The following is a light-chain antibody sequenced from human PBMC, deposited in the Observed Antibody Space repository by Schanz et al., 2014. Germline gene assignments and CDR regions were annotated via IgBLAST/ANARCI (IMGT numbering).Light chain of an antibody. CDR2: RSN. CDR1: TSNIGNNY. Sequence: QSVLTQPPSASGTPGQRVTISCSGSTSNIGNNYVYWYRQFPGTAPKVLIYRSNQRPSGVPDRFSGSKSGTSASLAISGLQSEDEADYYCAAWDDSLNGFVVFGGGTKLTVL. V-gene: IGLV1-47*01. J-gene: IGLJ2*01. CDR3: AAWDDSLNGFVV.